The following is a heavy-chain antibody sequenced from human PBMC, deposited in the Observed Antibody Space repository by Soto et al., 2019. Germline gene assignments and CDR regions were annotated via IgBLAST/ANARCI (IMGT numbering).Heavy chain of an antibody. Sequence: SETLSLTCTVSGGSISSSTYYWGWIRQPPGKGLEWIGSIYYSGTTYYNPSLKSRVTISVDTSKNKFSLKLSSVTAADTVVYYCARHSGYSYGYGMDVWGQGTTVT. CDR2: IYYSGTT. V-gene: IGHV4-39*01. CDR3: ARHSGYSYGYGMDV. CDR1: GGSISSSTYY. J-gene: IGHJ6*02. D-gene: IGHD5-18*01.